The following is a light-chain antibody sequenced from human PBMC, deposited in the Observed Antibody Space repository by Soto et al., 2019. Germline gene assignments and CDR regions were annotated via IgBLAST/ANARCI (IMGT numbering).Light chain of an antibody. CDR2: DAS. Sequence: EIVLTQSPATLSLSLGERATLSCRASRSIGSYLAWYQHKLGQPPRLLIYDASNRATGIPVSFSGSGSGTDFTLTISSLEPEDFAVYYCQQRSTWPPFSFGAGTKVDIK. V-gene: IGKV3-11*01. J-gene: IGKJ3*01. CDR1: RSIGSY. CDR3: QQRSTWPPFS.